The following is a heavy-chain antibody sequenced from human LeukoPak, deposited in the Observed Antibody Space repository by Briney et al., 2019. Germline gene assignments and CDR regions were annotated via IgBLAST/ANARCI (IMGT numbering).Heavy chain of an antibody. D-gene: IGHD6-13*01. Sequence: AASMKVSCKASGYTFTGYYMHWVRQAPGQGLEWMGWINPNSGGTNYAQKFQGRVTMTRDTSISTAYMELSRLRSDDTAVYYCARDRFSSSWYVGWGQGTLVTVSS. J-gene: IGHJ4*02. CDR3: ARDRFSSSWYVG. CDR2: INPNSGGT. CDR1: GYTFTGYY. V-gene: IGHV1-2*02.